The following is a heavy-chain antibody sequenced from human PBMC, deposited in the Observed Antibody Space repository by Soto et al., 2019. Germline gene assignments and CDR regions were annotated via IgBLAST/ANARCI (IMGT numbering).Heavy chain of an antibody. CDR3: ARADKYYYDSSGYF. D-gene: IGHD3-22*01. CDR1: GGSISSGDYY. V-gene: IGHV4-30-4*01. Sequence: PSETLSLTCTVSGGSISSGDYYWSWIRQPPGKGLEWIGYIYYSGSTYYNPSLKSRVTISVDTSKNQFSLKLSSVTAAGTAVYYCARADKYYYDSSGYFWGQGTMVTVS. J-gene: IGHJ4*02. CDR2: IYYSGST.